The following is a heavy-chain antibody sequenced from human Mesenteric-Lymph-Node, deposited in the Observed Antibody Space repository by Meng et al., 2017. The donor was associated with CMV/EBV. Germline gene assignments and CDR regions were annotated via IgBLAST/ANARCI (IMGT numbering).Heavy chain of an antibody. CDR1: GGSFSGYY. V-gene: IGHV4-34*01. CDR2: INHSGST. Sequence: GSLRLSCAVYGGSFSGYYWSWIRQPPGKGLEWIGEINHSGSTNYNPSLKSRVTISVDTSKNQFSLKLSSVTAADTAVYYCARGDTHLYDSSGYYLDYWGQGTLVTVSS. CDR3: ARGDTHLYDSSGYYLDY. J-gene: IGHJ4*02. D-gene: IGHD3-22*01.